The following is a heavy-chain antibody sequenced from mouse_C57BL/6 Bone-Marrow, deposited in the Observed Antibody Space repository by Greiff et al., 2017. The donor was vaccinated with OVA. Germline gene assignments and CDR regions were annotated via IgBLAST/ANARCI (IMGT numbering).Heavy chain of an antibody. CDR3: ARYDGGSWFAY. V-gene: IGHV1-69*01. CDR2: IDPSDSYT. D-gene: IGHD2-3*01. CDR1: GYTFTSYW. J-gene: IGHJ3*01. Sequence: QVQLQQPGAELVMPGASVKLSCKASGYTFTSYWMHWVKQRPGQGLEWIGEIDPSDSYTNYTQKFKGQSTLTVDKSASTAYMQLSSLTSEDSAVYYCARYDGGSWFAYWGQGTLVTVSA.